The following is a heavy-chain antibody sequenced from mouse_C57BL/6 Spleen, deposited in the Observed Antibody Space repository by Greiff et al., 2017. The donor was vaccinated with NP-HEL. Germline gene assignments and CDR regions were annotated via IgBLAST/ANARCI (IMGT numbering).Heavy chain of an antibody. J-gene: IGHJ2*01. CDR1: GYTFTDYY. CDR3: ARITTVYYFGY. Sequence: VQLQQSGPVLVKPGASVKMSCKASGYTFTDYYMNWVKQSHGKSLEWIGVINPYNGGTSYNQKFKGKATLTVDKSSSTAYMELNSLTSEDSAVYYCARITTVYYFGYWGQGTTLPVSS. CDR2: INPYNGGT. V-gene: IGHV1-19*01. D-gene: IGHD1-1*01.